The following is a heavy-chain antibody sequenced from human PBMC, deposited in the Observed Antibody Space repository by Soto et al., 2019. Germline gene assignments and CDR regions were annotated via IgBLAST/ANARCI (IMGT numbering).Heavy chain of an antibody. CDR3: AKLPSGGDYLHSWFDP. V-gene: IGHV3-23*01. CDR1: GFTFSSYA. J-gene: IGHJ5*02. D-gene: IGHD4-17*01. Sequence: GGSLRLSCAASGFTFSSYAMSWVRQAPGKGLEWVSAISGSGGSTYYADSVKGRFTISRDNSKNTLYLQMNSLRAEDTAVYYCAKLPSGGDYLHSWFDPWGQGTLVTVSS. CDR2: ISGSGGST.